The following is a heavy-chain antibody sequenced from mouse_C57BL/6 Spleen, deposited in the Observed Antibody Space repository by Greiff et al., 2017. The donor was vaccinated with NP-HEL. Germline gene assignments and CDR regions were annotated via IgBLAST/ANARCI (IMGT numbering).Heavy chain of an antibody. D-gene: IGHD2-4*01. J-gene: IGHJ1*03. V-gene: IGHV2-2*01. CDR2: IWSGGST. CDR3: ARNSDYDVWYFDV. Sequence: QVQLKESGPGLVQPSQSLSITCTVSGFSLTSYGVHWVRQSPGKGLEWLGVIWSGGSTDYNAAFISRLSISKDNSKSQVFFKMNSLQADDTAIYYCARNSDYDVWYFDVWGTGTTVTVSS. CDR1: GFSLTSYG.